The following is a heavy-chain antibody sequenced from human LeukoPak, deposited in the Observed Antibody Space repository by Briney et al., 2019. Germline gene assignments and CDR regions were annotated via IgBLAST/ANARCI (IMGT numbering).Heavy chain of an antibody. Sequence: PVGSLRHSCAAPVFTSCSYTTQSVRQAPDGRLWRGAVIPYAGSNQYYADSVKARFTISRDNSKKTLYLQINSLRAEDTAVYYCAKDSCSSNSCPIVYWGQGTLVTVSS. CDR1: VFTSCSYT. CDR2: IPYAGSNQ. D-gene: IGHD2-2*01. CDR3: AKDSCSSNSCPIVY. V-gene: IGHV3-30*18. J-gene: IGHJ4*02.